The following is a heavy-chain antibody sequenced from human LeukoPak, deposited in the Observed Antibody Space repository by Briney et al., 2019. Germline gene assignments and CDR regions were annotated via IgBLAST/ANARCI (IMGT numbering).Heavy chain of an antibody. J-gene: IGHJ4*02. D-gene: IGHD4-11*01. CDR3: ARPQSYSNPYPFDY. CDR1: GGSFSGYY. V-gene: IGHV4-34*01. Sequence: PSETLSLTCAVYGGSFSGYYWSWIRQPPGKGLEWIGEINHSGSTNYNPSLKSRVTISVDTSKNQFSLKLSSVTAADTAVYYCARPQSYSNPYPFDYWGQGTLVTVSS. CDR2: INHSGST.